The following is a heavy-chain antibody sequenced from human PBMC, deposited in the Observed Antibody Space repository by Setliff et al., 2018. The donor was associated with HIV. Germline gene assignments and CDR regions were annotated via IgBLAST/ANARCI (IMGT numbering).Heavy chain of an antibody. CDR2: IYPGDSDT. J-gene: IGHJ4*02. D-gene: IGHD1-1*01. V-gene: IGHV5-51*01. Sequence: GESLKISCKGSGYTFTSYWIGWVLQMPGKGLEWMGIIYPGDSDTRYSPSFQGQVTISAGKSINTAFLQWSSLKASVTAMFYCARSDSANWYVDYWGQGTLVTVSS. CDR1: GYTFTSYW. CDR3: ARSDSANWYVDY.